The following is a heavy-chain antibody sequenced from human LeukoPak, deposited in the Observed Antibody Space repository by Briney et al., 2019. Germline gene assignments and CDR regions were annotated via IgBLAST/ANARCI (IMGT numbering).Heavy chain of an antibody. CDR1: GLTFSNYA. CDR3: AKDSNYDTGGYYGR. J-gene: IGHJ4*02. D-gene: IGHD3-22*01. CDR2: IGGNGGST. V-gene: IGHV3-23*01. Sequence: GGSLRLSCAASGLTFSNYALNWVRQAPGKGLEWVSGIGGNGGSTYYADSVKGRFTISRDNSKNTLYLQMNSLRVEDTAVYYCAKDSNYDTGGYYGRWGQGTPVTVSS.